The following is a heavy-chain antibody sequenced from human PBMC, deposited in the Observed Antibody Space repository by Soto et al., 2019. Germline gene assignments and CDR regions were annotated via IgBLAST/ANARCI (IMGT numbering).Heavy chain of an antibody. V-gene: IGHV1-18*04. J-gene: IGHJ4*02. CDR1: GYTFTIYG. CDR3: ARVYYYDSSGYYGY. Sequence: QVQLVQSGAEVKKPGASVKVSCKASGYTFTIYGISWVRQAPGQGLEWMGWISGYNGNTDYAQNLQDRVTLTTDASTSSVYMELRSLRSDDTAVYYCARVYYYDSSGYYGYWGQGTLINVSS. CDR2: ISGYNGNT. D-gene: IGHD3-22*01.